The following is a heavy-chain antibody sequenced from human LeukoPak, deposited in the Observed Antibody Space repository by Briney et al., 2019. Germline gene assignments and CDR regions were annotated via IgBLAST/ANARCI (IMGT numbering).Heavy chain of an antibody. CDR2: IYYSGST. CDR1: GGSISSGGYY. D-gene: IGHD3-3*01. CDR3: ARGRYSSTYYDFWSGYGKPYYFDY. Sequence: SETLSLTCTVSGGSISSGGYYWSWIRQHPGKGLEWIGYIYYSGSTYYNPSLKSRVTISVDTSKNQFSLKLSSVTAADTAVYYCARGRYSSTYYDFWSGYGKPYYFDYWGQGTLVTVSS. V-gene: IGHV4-31*03. J-gene: IGHJ4*02.